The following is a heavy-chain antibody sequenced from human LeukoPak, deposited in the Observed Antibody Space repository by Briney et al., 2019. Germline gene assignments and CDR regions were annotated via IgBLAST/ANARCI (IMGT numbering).Heavy chain of an antibody. CDR2: ISSCGTYI. Sequence: GGSLRLSCAASGLTFSSFGINWVRQAPGKGLEWISSISSCGTYIYYADSVKGRFTVSRDNAKNSLYLQMNSLRAEDTAVYYCASSPDFFQHWGQGTLVTVSS. CDR3: ASSPDFFQH. CDR1: GLTFSSFG. V-gene: IGHV3-21*01. J-gene: IGHJ1*01.